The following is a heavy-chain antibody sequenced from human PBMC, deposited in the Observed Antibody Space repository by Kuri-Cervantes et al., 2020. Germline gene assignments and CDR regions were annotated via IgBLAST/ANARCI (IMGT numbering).Heavy chain of an antibody. D-gene: IGHD6-25*01. CDR3: AKVGIAAGGMDV. Sequence: LRLSCAVSGGSISSGGYSWSWIRQPPGKGLEWIGYIYHSGSTNYNPSLKSRVTISVDTSKNQFSLKLSSVTAADTAVYYCAKVGIAAGGMDVWGQGTTVTVSS. CDR1: GGSISSGGYS. J-gene: IGHJ6*02. V-gene: IGHV4-30-2*01. CDR2: IYHSGST.